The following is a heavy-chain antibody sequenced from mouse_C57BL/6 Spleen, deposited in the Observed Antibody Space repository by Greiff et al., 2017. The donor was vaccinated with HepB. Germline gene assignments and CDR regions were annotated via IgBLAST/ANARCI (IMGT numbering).Heavy chain of an antibody. V-gene: IGHV6-3*01. D-gene: IGHD2-5*01. J-gene: IGHJ3*01. CDR2: IRLKSDNYAT. CDR3: TASNYPFAY. Sequence: EVMLVESGGGLVQPGGSMKLSCVASGFTFSNYWMNWVRQSPEKGLEWVAQIRLKSDNYATHYAESVKGRFTISRDDSKSSVYLQMNNLRAEDTGIYYCTASNYPFAYWGQGTLVTVSA. CDR1: GFTFSNYW.